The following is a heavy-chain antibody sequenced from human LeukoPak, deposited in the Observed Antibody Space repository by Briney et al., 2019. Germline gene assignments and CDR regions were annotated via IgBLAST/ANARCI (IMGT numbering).Heavy chain of an antibody. D-gene: IGHD5-12*01. CDR3: AKDLPQAVATRALYFDY. CDR2: ITGRDSST. CDR1: GFTFSSYA. J-gene: IGHJ4*02. V-gene: IGHV3-23*01. Sequence: GGSLRLSCAASGFTFSSYAVSWVRQAPGKGLEWVSAITGRDSSTYYADSVKGRFTISRDNSKNTLYLQMNSLRAEDTAVYYCAKDLPQAVATRALYFDYWGQGTLVTVSS.